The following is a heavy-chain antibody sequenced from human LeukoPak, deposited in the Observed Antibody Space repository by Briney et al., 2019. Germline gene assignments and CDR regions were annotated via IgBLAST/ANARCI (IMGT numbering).Heavy chain of an antibody. CDR2: IYYSGST. CDR1: GGSISSYY. V-gene: IGHV4-59*01. Sequence: KPSETLSLTCTVSGGSISSYYWSWIRQPPGKGLEWIGYIYYSGSTKYNPSLKSRVTISVDTSKNQFSLKLSSVTAADTAVYYCARMYYYGSGSYSPYDYWGQGTLVTVSS. J-gene: IGHJ4*02. CDR3: ARMYYYGSGSYSPYDY. D-gene: IGHD3-10*01.